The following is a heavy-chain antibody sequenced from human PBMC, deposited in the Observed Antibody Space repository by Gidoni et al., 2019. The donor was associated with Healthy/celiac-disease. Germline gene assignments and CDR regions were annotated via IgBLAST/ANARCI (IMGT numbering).Heavy chain of an antibody. V-gene: IGHV3-13*01. CDR1: GFTFSSYD. CDR3: ARALRGTSCYRPCYYYGMDV. CDR2: IGTAGDT. Sequence: EVQLVESGGGLVQPGGSLRLSCAASGFTFSSYDMHWVRQATGKGLEWVSAIGTAGDTYYPGSVKGRFTISRENAKNSLYLQMNSLRAGDTAVYYCARALRGTSCYRPCYYYGMDVWGQGTTVTVSS. J-gene: IGHJ6*02. D-gene: IGHD2-2*02.